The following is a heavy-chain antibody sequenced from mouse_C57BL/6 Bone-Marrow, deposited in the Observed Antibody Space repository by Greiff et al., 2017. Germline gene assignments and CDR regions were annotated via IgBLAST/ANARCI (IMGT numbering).Heavy chain of an antibody. CDR1: GFNIKDYY. Sequence: VQLKESGAELVKPGASVKLSCTASGFNIKDYYMHWVKQRTEQGLEWIGRIDPEDGETKYAPKFQGQATITADTSSNTAYLQLSSLTSEDTAVYYCAHYYGSSGYFDVWGTGTTVTVSS. J-gene: IGHJ1*03. V-gene: IGHV14-2*01. CDR3: AHYYGSSGYFDV. CDR2: IDPEDGET. D-gene: IGHD1-1*01.